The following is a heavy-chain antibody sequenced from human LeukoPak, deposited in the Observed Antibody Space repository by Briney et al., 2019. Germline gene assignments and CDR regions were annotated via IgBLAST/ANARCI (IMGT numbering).Heavy chain of an antibody. Sequence: SGPALVQXTPTLTLTCTFSGFSLSTSGMRVGWIRQPPEKALEWLALIDWDDDKFYNSTLETRLTISKDTSKNQVVLTMTNMDPVDTATYYCARLKYGNNYFDYWGQGILVTVSS. J-gene: IGHJ4*02. CDR3: ARLKYGNNYFDY. CDR1: GFSLSTSGMR. D-gene: IGHD2/OR15-2a*01. CDR2: IDWDDDK. V-gene: IGHV2-70*04.